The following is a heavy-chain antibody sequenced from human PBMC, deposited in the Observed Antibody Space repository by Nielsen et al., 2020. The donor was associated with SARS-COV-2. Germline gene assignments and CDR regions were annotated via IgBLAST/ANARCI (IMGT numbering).Heavy chain of an antibody. D-gene: IGHD3-22*01. CDR2: IYYSGSI. CDR3: ARAPITMIVVVNAFDI. CDR1: GGSISSSSYY. V-gene: IGHV4-39*07. Sequence: SETLSLTCTVSGGSISSSSYYWGWIRQPPGKGLEWIGSIYYSGSIYYNPSLKSRVTISVDTSKNQFSLKLSSVTAADTAVYYCARAPITMIVVVNAFDIWGQGTMVTVSS. J-gene: IGHJ3*02.